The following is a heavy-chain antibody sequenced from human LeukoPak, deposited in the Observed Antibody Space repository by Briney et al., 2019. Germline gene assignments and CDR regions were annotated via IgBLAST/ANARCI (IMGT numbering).Heavy chain of an antibody. CDR2: IIPIFGTA. J-gene: IGHJ4*02. V-gene: IGHV1-69*13. CDR3: ARGLRSGWYLTDDY. CDR1: GYTFTSYG. D-gene: IGHD6-19*01. Sequence: ASVKVSCKASGYTFTSYGISWVRQAPGQGLEWMGGIIPIFGTANYAQKFQGRVTITADESTSTAYMELSSLRSEDTAVYYCARGLRSGWYLTDDYWGQGTLVTVSS.